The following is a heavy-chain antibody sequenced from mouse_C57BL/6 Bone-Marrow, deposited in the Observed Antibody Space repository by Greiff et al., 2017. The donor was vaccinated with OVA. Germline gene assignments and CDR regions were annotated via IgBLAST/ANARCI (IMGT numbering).Heavy chain of an antibody. D-gene: IGHD1-1*01. CDR2: IYPGDGDT. V-gene: IGHV1-82*01. Sequence: VHLVESGPELVKPGASVKISCKASGYAFSSSWMNWVKQRPGKGLEWIGRIYPGDGDTNYNGKFKGKATLTADKSSSTAYMQLSSLTSEDSAVYFCARKGFITTVEGYFDVWGTGTTVTVSS. J-gene: IGHJ1*03. CDR1: GYAFSSSW. CDR3: ARKGFITTVEGYFDV.